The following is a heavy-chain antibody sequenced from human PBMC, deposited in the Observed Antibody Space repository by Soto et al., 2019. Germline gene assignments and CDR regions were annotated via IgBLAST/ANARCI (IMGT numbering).Heavy chain of an antibody. V-gene: IGHV1-2*02. CDR3: ARVIRGAYYNSPLDT. D-gene: IGHD3-10*01. J-gene: IGHJ5*02. CDR2: INPYSGGA. Sequence: QVQLLQSGAEVKKPGASVKVSCKASGYTFTGSFMHWVRQAPGQGLEWMGWINPYSGGADYAQSFQGRVTMTRDTSISTVYMELSRLRFDDTAVYYCARVIRGAYYNSPLDTWGQGTVVTVSS. CDR1: GYTFTGSF.